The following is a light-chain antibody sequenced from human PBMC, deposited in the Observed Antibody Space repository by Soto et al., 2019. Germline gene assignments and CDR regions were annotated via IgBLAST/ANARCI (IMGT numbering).Light chain of an antibody. CDR2: DAS. Sequence: DIQMTQSPSSLSASVGDRVTITCQASQDISNYLNWYQQKPGKAPKLLIYDASNLETGVPSRFSGCGSGTDFTVTISSLQPEDIARYYCQQYDNLPLRYTFGQGTKLEIK. V-gene: IGKV1-33*01. CDR1: QDISNY. J-gene: IGKJ2*01. CDR3: QQYDNLPLRYT.